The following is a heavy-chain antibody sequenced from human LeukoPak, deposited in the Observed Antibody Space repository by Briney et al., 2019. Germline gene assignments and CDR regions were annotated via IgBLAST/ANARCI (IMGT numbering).Heavy chain of an antibody. D-gene: IGHD1-26*01. J-gene: IGHJ3*02. CDR2: INTDGSST. CDR3: ARGWWGIVGATNDAFDI. CDR1: GFTFSSYW. Sequence: GGSLRLSCAASGFTFSSYWMHWVRQAPGEGLGWVSRINTDGSSTSYADSVKGRFTIYRDNAKNTLYLQMRSLRAEDTAVYYCARGWWGIVGATNDAFDIGAKGQWSPSLQ. V-gene: IGHV3-74*01.